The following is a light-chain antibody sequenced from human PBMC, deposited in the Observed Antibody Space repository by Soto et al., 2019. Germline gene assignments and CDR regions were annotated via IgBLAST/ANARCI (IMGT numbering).Light chain of an antibody. V-gene: IGKV3-15*01. J-gene: IGKJ1*01. CDR3: QHYNGWPET. Sequence: EIVMTQSPATLSVSPGERATLSCRASQSVGSSLARYQQKLGQVPRLLIHDASTRASGIPARFSGSGSGTEFTLTIGSLQSEDLAVYYCQHYNGWPETFGQGTKVEIK. CDR1: QSVGSS. CDR2: DAS.